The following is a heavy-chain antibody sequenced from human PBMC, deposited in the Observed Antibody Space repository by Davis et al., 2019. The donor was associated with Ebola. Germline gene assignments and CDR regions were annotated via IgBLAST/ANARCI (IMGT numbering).Heavy chain of an antibody. Sequence: GESLKISCAASGFIFSYYSMHWARQAPGKGLEWVAVISYDGSNKEYADSVKGRFTASRDNSRNTLFLQMNGLTPEDTAVYYCARDRNWGCEYWGQGTLVTVSS. CDR3: ARDRNWGCEY. CDR1: GFIFSYYS. D-gene: IGHD7-27*01. V-gene: IGHV3-30*04. J-gene: IGHJ4*02. CDR2: ISYDGSNK.